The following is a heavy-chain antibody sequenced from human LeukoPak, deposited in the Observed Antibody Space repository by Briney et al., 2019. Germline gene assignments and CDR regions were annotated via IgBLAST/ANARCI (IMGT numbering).Heavy chain of an antibody. D-gene: IGHD1-26*01. J-gene: IGHJ4*02. CDR2: ISSLSNNI. Sequence: PGGSLRLSCVASGVTLSNYAMSWARQAPGERLEWVSSISSLSNNIYYADSVKGRFTISRDNAKNSLYLLMNSLRVEDSAVYYCARDSSGSYSRFDYWGQGTLVTVSS. CDR1: GVTLSNYA. CDR3: ARDSSGSYSRFDY. V-gene: IGHV3-21*01.